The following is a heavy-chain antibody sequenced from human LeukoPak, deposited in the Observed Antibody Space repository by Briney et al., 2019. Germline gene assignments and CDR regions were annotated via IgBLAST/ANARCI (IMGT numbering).Heavy chain of an antibody. D-gene: IGHD6-13*01. Sequence: GESLKISCKGSGYSFTTYWIGWVRQMPGKGLEWMGIIYPGESDTRYSPSFQGQVTISADKSISTAYLQWSSLKASDTAMYYCARRRGYSSSWYPDAFDIWGQGTMVTVSS. J-gene: IGHJ3*02. CDR1: GYSFTTYW. V-gene: IGHV5-51*01. CDR3: ARRRGYSSSWYPDAFDI. CDR2: IYPGESDT.